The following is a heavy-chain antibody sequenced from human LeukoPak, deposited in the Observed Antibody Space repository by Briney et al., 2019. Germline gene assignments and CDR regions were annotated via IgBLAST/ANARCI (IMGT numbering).Heavy chain of an antibody. V-gene: IGHV3-53*05. Sequence: GGSLRLSCAASGFTVSSNYMSWVRQAPGKGLEWVSVIYSGGSTYYADSVKGRFTISRDNSKNTLYLQMNSLRAEDTALYYCAKDTTHVDTAMYDYWGQGTLVTVSS. D-gene: IGHD5-18*01. CDR3: AKDTTHVDTAMYDY. J-gene: IGHJ4*02. CDR1: GFTVSSNY. CDR2: IYSGGST.